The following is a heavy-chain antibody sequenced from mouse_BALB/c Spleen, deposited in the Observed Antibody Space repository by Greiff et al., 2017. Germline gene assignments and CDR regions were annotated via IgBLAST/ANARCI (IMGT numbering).Heavy chain of an antibody. D-gene: IGHD1-1*01. CDR2: ISNGGGST. CDR1: GFTFSSYT. CDR3: AIQDYYGSSPYYYAMDY. V-gene: IGHV5-12-2*01. Sequence: EVQRVESGGGLVQPGGSLKLSCAASGFTFSSYTMSWVRQTPEKRLEWVAYISNGGGSTYYPDTVKGRFTISRDNAKNTLYLQMSSLKSEDTAMYYCAIQDYYGSSPYYYAMDYWGQGTSVTVSS. J-gene: IGHJ4*01.